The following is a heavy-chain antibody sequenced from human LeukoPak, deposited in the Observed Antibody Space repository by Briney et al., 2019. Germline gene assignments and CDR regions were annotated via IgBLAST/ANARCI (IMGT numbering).Heavy chain of an antibody. D-gene: IGHD3-10*01. CDR3: EPTYYYGSGILN. Sequence: GGSLRLSCASSGFTFSSYWMHWVRKAPGKGLVWVSRINSDGIITSCADSVKGRFTISRDNAKNTLYLQMNSLRAEDTAVYYCEPTYYYGSGILNWGQGTLVSVSS. CDR1: GFTFSSYW. CDR2: INSDGIIT. J-gene: IGHJ4*02. V-gene: IGHV3-74*01.